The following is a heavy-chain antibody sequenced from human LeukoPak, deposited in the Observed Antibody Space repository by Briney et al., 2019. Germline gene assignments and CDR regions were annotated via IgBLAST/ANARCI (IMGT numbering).Heavy chain of an antibody. V-gene: IGHV4-39*01. CDR3: ARQGWSSSPYMDV. D-gene: IGHD6-6*01. CDR2: IYYSGST. J-gene: IGHJ6*03. Sequence: PSETLSLTCTVSGGSISSSSYYWGWIRQPPGKGLEWIGSIYYSGSTYYNPSLKSRVTISVDTSKNQFSLKLSSVTAADTAVYYCARQGWSSSPYMDVWGKGTTVTVSS. CDR1: GGSISSSSYY.